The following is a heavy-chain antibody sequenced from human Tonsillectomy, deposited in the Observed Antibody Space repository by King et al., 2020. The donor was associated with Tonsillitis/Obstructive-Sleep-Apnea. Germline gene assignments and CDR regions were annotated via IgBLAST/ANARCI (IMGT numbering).Heavy chain of an antibody. Sequence: TLKESGPVLVKPPETLTLTCTVSGFSLSNARMGVRWIRQPPGKALEWLAHIFSNDEKSYSTSLKSRLTISKDTSKSQVVLTMTNMDPVDTATYYCARMSCSSTSCYGAPGDAFDIWGQGTMVTVSS. J-gene: IGHJ3*02. CDR3: ARMSCSSTSCYGAPGDAFDI. CDR2: IFSNDEK. CDR1: GFSLSNARMG. V-gene: IGHV2-26*01. D-gene: IGHD2-2*01.